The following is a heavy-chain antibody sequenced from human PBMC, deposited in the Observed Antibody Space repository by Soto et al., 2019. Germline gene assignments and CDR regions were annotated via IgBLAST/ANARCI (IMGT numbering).Heavy chain of an antibody. D-gene: IGHD6-6*01. CDR3: ARGRGIAAREDWFDP. CDR1: GGSFSGYY. J-gene: IGHJ5*02. CDR2: INHSGST. V-gene: IGHV4-34*01. Sequence: SETLSLTCAVYGGSFSGYYWNWIRQPPGKGLEWIGEINHSGSTNYNPSLKSRVTISVDTSKNQFSLKLCSVTAADTAVYYCARGRGIAAREDWFDPWGQGTLVTVSS.